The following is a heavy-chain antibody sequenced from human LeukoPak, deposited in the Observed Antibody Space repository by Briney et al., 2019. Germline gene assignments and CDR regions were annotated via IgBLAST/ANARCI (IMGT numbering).Heavy chain of an antibody. Sequence: ASVKVSCKASGYTFTGYYMRWVRQAPGQGLEWMGRINPNSGGTNYAQKFQGRVTMTRDTSISTAYMELSRLRSDDTAVYYCARDLYAGSTQIWGQGTLVTVSS. D-gene: IGHD2-8*01. CDR1: GYTFTGYY. CDR3: ARDLYAGSTQI. J-gene: IGHJ4*02. V-gene: IGHV1-2*06. CDR2: INPNSGGT.